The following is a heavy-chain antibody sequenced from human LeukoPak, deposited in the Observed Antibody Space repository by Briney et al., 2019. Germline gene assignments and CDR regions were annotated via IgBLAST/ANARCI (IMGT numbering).Heavy chain of an antibody. CDR3: XRDVARDISCYTD. Sequence: PGGSLRLSCAASGFTFSTNSMNWVRQAPGKGLEWVASISSSGTYIYYPESLKGRFTVSRDNAKNSVYLQMNSLRAEDTAVYYCXRDVARDISCYTDWGQGTLVTVSS. V-gene: IGHV3-21*01. J-gene: IGHJ4*02. CDR2: ISSSGTYI. D-gene: IGHD2-2*02. CDR1: GFTFSTNS.